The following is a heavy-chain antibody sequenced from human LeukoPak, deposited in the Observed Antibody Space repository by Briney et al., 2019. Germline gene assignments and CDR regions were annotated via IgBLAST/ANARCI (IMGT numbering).Heavy chain of an antibody. CDR1: GFTVSSNY. D-gene: IGHD3-22*01. Sequence: PGGSLRLSCAASGFTVSSNYMSWVRQAPGKGLEWVSVIYSGGSTYYADSVKGRFTISRDNSKNTLYLQMNSLRAEDTAVYYCAKVVGGGTYYYDSSGYLLYWGQGTLVTVSS. CDR2: IYSGGST. V-gene: IGHV3-66*01. CDR3: AKVVGGGTYYYDSSGYLLY. J-gene: IGHJ4*02.